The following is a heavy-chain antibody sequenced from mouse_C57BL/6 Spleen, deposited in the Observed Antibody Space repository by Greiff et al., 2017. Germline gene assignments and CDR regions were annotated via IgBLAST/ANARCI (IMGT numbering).Heavy chain of an antibody. J-gene: IGHJ2*01. D-gene: IGHD2-4*01. CDR2: IRNKANGYTT. V-gene: IGHV7-3*01. CDR1: GFTFTDYY. CDR3: ARLAYDYDEDY. Sequence: EVQRVESGGGLVQPGGSLSLSCAASGFTFTDYYMSWVRQPPGKALEWLGFIRNKANGYTTEYSASVKGRFTISRDNSQSILYLQMNALRAEDSATYYCARLAYDYDEDYWGQGTTLTVSS.